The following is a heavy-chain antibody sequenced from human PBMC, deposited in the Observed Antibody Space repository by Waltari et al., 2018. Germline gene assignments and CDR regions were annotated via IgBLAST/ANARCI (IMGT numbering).Heavy chain of an antibody. J-gene: IGHJ5*02. CDR3: GRLGGSMTTYQTFRDH. CDR2: INYSGNR. Sequence: RESGPGLVRTSETLSLNCDVSDYSIINGYYCGGFRQPPGKGLEWISSINYSGNRYIKQSFESRGTISVDTSSNQFSLQLHSVTAADTAVYFCGRLGGSMTTYQTFRDHWGQGILVNVSS. D-gene: IGHD2-21*01. CDR1: DYSIINGYY. V-gene: IGHV4-38-2*01.